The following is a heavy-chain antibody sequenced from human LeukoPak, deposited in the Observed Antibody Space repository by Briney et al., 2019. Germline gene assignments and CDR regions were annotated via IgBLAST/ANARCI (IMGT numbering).Heavy chain of an antibody. CDR2: INHSGSA. CDR3: ARGQGTVTTH. CDR1: GGSFNGYY. V-gene: IGHV4-34*01. D-gene: IGHD4-11*01. J-gene: IGHJ4*02. Sequence: TSETLSLTCTVSGGSFNGYYWTWIRQPPGKGLEWIGEINHSGSANYNPSLMSRVTISLDTSKNHFSLNLSSVTAADTAVYYCARGQGTVTTHWGQGTLVTVSS.